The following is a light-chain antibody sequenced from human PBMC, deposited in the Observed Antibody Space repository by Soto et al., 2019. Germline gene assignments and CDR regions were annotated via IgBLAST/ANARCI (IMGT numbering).Light chain of an antibody. CDR3: QQYDNWPPWT. J-gene: IGKJ1*01. V-gene: IGKV3-15*01. CDR1: QSVSIN. CDR2: GAS. Sequence: EIVMTQSPATLSVSPGERATLSCRASQSVSINLAWYQQKPGQAPRLLISGASTRATGIPARFSGSGSGTEFTLTISSLQSEDFAVYYCQQYDNWPPWTFGQGTKV.